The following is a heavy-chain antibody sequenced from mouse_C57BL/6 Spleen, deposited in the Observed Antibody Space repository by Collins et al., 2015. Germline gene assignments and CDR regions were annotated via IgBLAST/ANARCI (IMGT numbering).Heavy chain of an antibody. D-gene: IGHD2-1*01. CDR1: GYTFTSYW. J-gene: IGHJ2*01. CDR3: ARKGYYGNYLGDY. V-gene: IGHV1-64*01. Sequence: QVQLQQPGAELVKPGASLKLSCKASGYTFTSYWMHWVRQRPGQGLEWIGMIHPTGGDTSYNEEFKNKATLTVDKSSSTAYMQLSSLTSEDSAVYYCARKGYYGNYLGDYWGQGTTLTVSS. CDR2: IHPTGGDT.